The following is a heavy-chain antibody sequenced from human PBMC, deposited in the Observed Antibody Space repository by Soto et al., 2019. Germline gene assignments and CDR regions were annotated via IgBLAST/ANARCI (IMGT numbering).Heavy chain of an antibody. CDR1: GDSVSGGYY. CDR3: ARDRGSYGMDV. CDR2: VSPIGTP. Sequence: QVQLQESGPGLVKPSQTLSLTCTVSGDSVSGGYYWSWVRQRPRKGLERIGHVSPIGTPYYSPSLNSRVSISIDTSKNQLSLEVRSVTAADSAVYYCARDRGSYGMDVWGQGTTVTVSS. J-gene: IGHJ6*02. V-gene: IGHV4-31*03.